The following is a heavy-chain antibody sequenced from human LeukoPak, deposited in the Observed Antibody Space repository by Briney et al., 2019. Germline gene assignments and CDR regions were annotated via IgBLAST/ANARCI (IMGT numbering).Heavy chain of an antibody. Sequence: PSETLSLTCTVSGGSISSYYWSWIRQPPGKGLEWIGYIYYSGSTNYNPSLKSRVTISVDTSKNQFSLKLSSVTSADTAVYYCARDKDYGGYNWFDPWGQGTLVTVSS. CDR1: GGSISSYY. CDR3: ARDKDYGGYNWFDP. D-gene: IGHD4-23*01. V-gene: IGHV4-59*01. J-gene: IGHJ5*02. CDR2: IYYSGST.